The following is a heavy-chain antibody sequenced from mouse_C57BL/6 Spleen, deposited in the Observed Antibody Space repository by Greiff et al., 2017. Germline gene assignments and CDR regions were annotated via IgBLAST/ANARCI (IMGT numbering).Heavy chain of an antibody. CDR1: GFSLTSYG. D-gene: IGHD2-4*01. CDR3: AGDYDDPFAY. CDR2: IWSGGST. Sequence: VQLQQSGPGLVQPSQSLSITCTVSGFSLTSYGVHWVRQPPGKGLEWLGVIWSGGSTDYNAAFISRLSISKDNSKSQVFYKMNSLQADDTARYYCAGDYDDPFAYWGQGTLVTVSA. J-gene: IGHJ3*01. V-gene: IGHV2-4*01.